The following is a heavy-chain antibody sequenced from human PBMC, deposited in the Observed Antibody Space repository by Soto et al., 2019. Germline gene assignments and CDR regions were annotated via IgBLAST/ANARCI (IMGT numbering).Heavy chain of an antibody. CDR3: ARDYPLNYYYGSGSYYYYYGMDV. Sequence: GGSLRLSCAASGFTFSSYAMHWVRQAPGKGLEYVSAISSNGGSTYYANSVKGRFTISRDNSKNTLYLQMGSLRAEDMAVYYCARDYPLNYYYGSGSYYYYYGMDVWGQGTMVTVSS. V-gene: IGHV3-64*01. CDR1: GFTFSSYA. D-gene: IGHD3-10*01. J-gene: IGHJ6*02. CDR2: ISSNGGST.